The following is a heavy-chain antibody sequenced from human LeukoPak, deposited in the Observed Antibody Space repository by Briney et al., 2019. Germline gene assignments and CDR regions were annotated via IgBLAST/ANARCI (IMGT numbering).Heavy chain of an antibody. CDR2: ISGSGGST. CDR1: GFTFSSYA. D-gene: IGHD3-22*01. V-gene: IGHV3-23*01. Sequence: GGSLRLSCAASGFTFSSYAMSWVRQAPGKGLEWVSAISGSGGSTYHADSVKGRFTISRDNSKNTLYLQMNSLRAEDTAVYYCARANDSSGYYYYYYMDVWGKGTTVTISS. J-gene: IGHJ6*03. CDR3: ARANDSSGYYYYYYMDV.